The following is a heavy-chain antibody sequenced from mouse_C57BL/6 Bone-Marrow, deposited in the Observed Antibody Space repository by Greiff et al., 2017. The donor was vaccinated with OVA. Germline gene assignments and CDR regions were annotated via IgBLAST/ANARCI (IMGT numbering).Heavy chain of an antibody. Sequence: DVKLVESGGGLVQPGGSLKLSCAASGFTFSDYYMYWVRQTPEKRLEWVAYISNGGGSTYYPDTVKGRFTISRDNAKNTLYLQMSRLKSEDTAMYYCARGGTTVVAEDYFDYWGQGTTLTVSS. V-gene: IGHV5-12*01. J-gene: IGHJ2*01. CDR2: ISNGGGST. D-gene: IGHD1-1*01. CDR3: ARGGTTVVAEDYFDY. CDR1: GFTFSDYY.